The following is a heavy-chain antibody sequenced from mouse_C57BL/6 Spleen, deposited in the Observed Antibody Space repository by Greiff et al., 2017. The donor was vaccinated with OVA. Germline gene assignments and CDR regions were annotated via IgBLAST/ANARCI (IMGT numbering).Heavy chain of an antibody. CDR2: ISNKANGSTT. CDR3: TRYDGDGFAY. Sequence: EVKLVESGGGLVQPGGSLSLSCAASGFTFTDYYMSWVRQPPGKALEWLGFISNKANGSTTEYSASVKGRFTISRDNSQSILYLQMNALRAEDGATYYGTRYDGDGFAYWGQGTLVTVSA. D-gene: IGHD2-13*01. V-gene: IGHV7-3*01. J-gene: IGHJ3*01. CDR1: GFTFTDYY.